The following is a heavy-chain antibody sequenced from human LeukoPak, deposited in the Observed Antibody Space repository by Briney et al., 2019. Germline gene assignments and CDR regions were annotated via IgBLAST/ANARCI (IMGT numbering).Heavy chain of an antibody. CDR2: IVVGSGNT. D-gene: IGHD3-22*01. Sequence: SVKVSCKASGFTFTSSAMQWVRQARGQRLEWIGWIVVGSGNTNYAQKFQERATITRDMSTSTAYMELSSLRSEDTAVYYCAAADNYYDSSGYPLYAFDIWCQGTMVTVSS. CDR1: GFTFTSSA. CDR3: AAADNYYDSSGYPLYAFDI. V-gene: IGHV1-58*02. J-gene: IGHJ3*02.